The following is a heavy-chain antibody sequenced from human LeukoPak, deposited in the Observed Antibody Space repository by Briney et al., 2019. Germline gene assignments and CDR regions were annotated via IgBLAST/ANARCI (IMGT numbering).Heavy chain of an antibody. D-gene: IGHD4-17*01. CDR2: ISAYNGNT. CDR3: ARLDYGDYVLDY. CDR1: GYTFTSYG. Sequence: ASVKVSCKASGYTFTSYGISWVRQAPGQGLEWMGRISAYNGNTNYAQKLQGRVTMTTDTSTSTAYMELRSLRSDDTAVYYCARLDYGDYVLDYWGQGTLVTVSS. J-gene: IGHJ4*02. V-gene: IGHV1-18*01.